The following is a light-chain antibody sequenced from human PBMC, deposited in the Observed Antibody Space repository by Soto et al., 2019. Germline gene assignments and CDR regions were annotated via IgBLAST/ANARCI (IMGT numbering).Light chain of an antibody. CDR2: KAS. J-gene: IGKJ2*01. Sequence: DIQVNQSPSTLSASVGDRVTITCRATQSVGRWLAWYQQKPGKAPKLLIYKASSLQSGVPSRFSGSGSGTEFTLTINSLQPDDFATYFCQQYNSFLYTFGQGTKLEIK. CDR1: QSVGRW. V-gene: IGKV1-5*03. CDR3: QQYNSFLYT.